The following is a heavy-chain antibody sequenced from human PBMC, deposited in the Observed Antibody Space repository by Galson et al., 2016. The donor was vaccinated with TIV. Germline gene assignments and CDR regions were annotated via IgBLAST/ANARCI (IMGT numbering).Heavy chain of an antibody. V-gene: IGHV1-69-2*01. CDR2: VDPEDGQT. CDR3: SRPSHYYDISSFYPLDF. J-gene: IGHJ4*02. CDR1: GYNFTDYF. Sequence: VKVSCKVSGYNFTDYFLHWMQQAPGKSFEWMGHVDPEDGQTKYAPKFQGRITITADTSTDTAYMELTSLRSEDTAVYYCSRPSHYYDISSFYPLDFWGQGTLVTVSS. D-gene: IGHD3-22*01.